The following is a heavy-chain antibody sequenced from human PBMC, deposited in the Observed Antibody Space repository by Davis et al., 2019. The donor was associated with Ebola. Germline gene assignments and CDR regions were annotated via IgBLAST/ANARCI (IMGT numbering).Heavy chain of an antibody. CDR2: IIPILGIA. J-gene: IGHJ3*02. Sequence: SVKVSCKASGGTFSSYTISWVRQAPGQGLEWMGRIIPILGIANYAQKLQGRVTMTTDTSTSTAYMELRSLRSDDTAVYYCTRGVLVHAFDIWGQGTMVTVSS. CDR1: GGTFSSYT. CDR3: TRGVLVHAFDI. V-gene: IGHV1-69*02. D-gene: IGHD2-8*02.